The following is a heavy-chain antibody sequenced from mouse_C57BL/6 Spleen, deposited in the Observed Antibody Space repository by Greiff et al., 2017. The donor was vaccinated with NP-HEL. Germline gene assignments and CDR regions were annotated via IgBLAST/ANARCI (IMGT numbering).Heavy chain of an antibody. J-gene: IGHJ4*01. Sequence: QVQLQQPGAELVKPGASVKLSCKASGYTFTSYWMHWVKQRPGQGLEWIGMIHPNSGSTNYNEKFKSKATLTVDKSSSTAYMQLSSLTSEDSAVYYCARRRSSGYAMDYWGQGTSVTVSS. V-gene: IGHV1-64*01. CDR3: ARRRSSGYAMDY. CDR1: GYTFTSYW. CDR2: IHPNSGST. D-gene: IGHD1-3*01.